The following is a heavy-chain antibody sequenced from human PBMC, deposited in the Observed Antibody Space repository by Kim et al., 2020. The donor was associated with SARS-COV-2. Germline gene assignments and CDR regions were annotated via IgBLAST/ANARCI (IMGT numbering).Heavy chain of an antibody. CDR3: ARGWDYSNYAAYNWFDP. J-gene: IGHJ5*02. CDR2: INTNTGNP. Sequence: ASVKVSCKASGYTFTSYAMNWVRQAPGQGLEWMGWINTNTGNPTYAQGFTGRFVFSLDTSVSTAYLQISSLKAEDTAVYYCARGWDYSNYAAYNWFDPWGQGTLVTVSS. D-gene: IGHD4-4*01. CDR1: GYTFTSYA. V-gene: IGHV7-4-1*02.